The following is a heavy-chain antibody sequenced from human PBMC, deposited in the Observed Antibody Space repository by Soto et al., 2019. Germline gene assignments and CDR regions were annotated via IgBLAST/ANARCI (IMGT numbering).Heavy chain of an antibody. Sequence: SETGPLTCIFSDGSISGGRCYWSWIRQHPGKGLEGIGYIYDSGSTYYNPSLKSRVTISVHTSKNQFSLKLSSVTAADTAVYYCAREYYYDSSGLNAWGQGTLVTVSS. V-gene: IGHV4-31*03. CDR1: DGSISGGRCY. D-gene: IGHD3-22*01. CDR3: AREYYYDSSGLNA. J-gene: IGHJ4*02. CDR2: IYDSGST.